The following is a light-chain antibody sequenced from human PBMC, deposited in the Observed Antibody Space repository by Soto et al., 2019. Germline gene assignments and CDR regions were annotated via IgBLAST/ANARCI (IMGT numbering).Light chain of an antibody. CDR1: SSNVGGYNY. CDR2: DVS. J-gene: IGLJ2*01. Sequence: QSALTQPASVSGSPGQSITISCSGTSSNVGGYNYVSWFQQHPGKAPKLMIYDVSYRPSGVSNRFSGSKSGNTASLTISGLEAVDEADYYCSLYTSSSTVVFGGGTKLTVL. V-gene: IGLV2-14*01. CDR3: SLYTSSSTVV.